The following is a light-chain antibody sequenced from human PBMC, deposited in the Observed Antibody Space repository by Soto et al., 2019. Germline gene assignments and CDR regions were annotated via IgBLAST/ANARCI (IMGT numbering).Light chain of an antibody. CDR3: HQYNNWPPA. CDR1: QSVSGN. CDR2: GPS. J-gene: IGKJ1*01. V-gene: IGKV3-15*01. Sequence: EIVMTQSPATLSVSPGERATLSCRASQSVSGNLAWYQQKPGQAPRLLIYGPSTRATGVPARFSGSGSGTEFILNISSLQSEDFAGYYCHQYNNWPPAFGQGSKVEIK.